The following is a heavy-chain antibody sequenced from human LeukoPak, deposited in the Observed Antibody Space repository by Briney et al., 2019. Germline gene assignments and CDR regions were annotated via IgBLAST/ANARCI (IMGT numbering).Heavy chain of an antibody. D-gene: IGHD2-2*02. CDR1: GFMFNDYA. CDR3: ARDIAPSAIPDAFDF. J-gene: IGHJ3*01. V-gene: IGHV3-9*01. CDR2: ISWNSGNM. Sequence: GGSLRLSCAPSGFMFNDYALHWVRQAPGKGLEWVSSISWNSGNMYYVDSVKGRFTISRDNAKNSLYLRMNSLRAEDAAVYYCARDIAPSAIPDAFDFWGQGTMVTV.